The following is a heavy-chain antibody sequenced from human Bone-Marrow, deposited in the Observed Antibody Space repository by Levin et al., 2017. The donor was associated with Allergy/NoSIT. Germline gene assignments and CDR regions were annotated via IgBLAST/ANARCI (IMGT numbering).Heavy chain of an antibody. D-gene: IGHD2-21*02. CDR1: GFTFSNRS. CDR3: ARLVTY. CDR2: VTGRGAVT. Sequence: GESLKISCAASGFTFSNRSMSWVRQAPGRGLEWVSTVTGRGAVTYYADSVKGRFTISRDLSKNTLYLQMNSLRDEDTAVYYCARLVTYWGQGTLVTVSS. V-gene: IGHV3-23*01. J-gene: IGHJ4*02.